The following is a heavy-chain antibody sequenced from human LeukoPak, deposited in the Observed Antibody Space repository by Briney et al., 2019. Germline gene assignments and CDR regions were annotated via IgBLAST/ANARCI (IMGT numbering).Heavy chain of an antibody. J-gene: IGHJ4*02. Sequence: PGGSLRLSCAASGFTVSSNYMSWVRQAPGKGLEWVSVIYGIGTSTYYADYVKGRFTISGDNSNNTLYVQMNSLRAEDTAVYYCAKVRSGSANWALRIFDNWGQGTLVTVSS. CDR1: GFTVSSNY. CDR2: IYGIGTST. CDR3: AKVRSGSANWALRIFDN. D-gene: IGHD1-1*01. V-gene: IGHV3-23*05.